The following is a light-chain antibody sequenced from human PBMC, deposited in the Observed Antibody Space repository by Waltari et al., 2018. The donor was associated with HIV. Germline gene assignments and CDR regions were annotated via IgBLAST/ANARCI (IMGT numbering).Light chain of an antibody. J-gene: IGKJ3*01. CDR1: QGITNY. Sequence: DIQMTQSPSSLSASVGDRVTITCLASQGITNYLAWYQQKPGKVPELLIYDAATLQSGVPSRFSGSGSGTDFTLTISGLQPEDVATYYCQKYNSAPRTFGPGTKVDIK. CDR2: DAA. V-gene: IGKV1-27*01. CDR3: QKYNSAPRT.